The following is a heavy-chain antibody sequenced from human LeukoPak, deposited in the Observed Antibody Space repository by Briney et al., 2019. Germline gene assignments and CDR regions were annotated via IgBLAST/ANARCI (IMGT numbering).Heavy chain of an antibody. CDR1: GYTFTSYY. D-gene: IGHD3-3*01. CDR2: INPSGGST. Sequence: SVKVSCKASGYTFTSYYMDWVRQAPGQGLEWMGIINPSGGSTSYAQKFSGRVTMTRDTSTSTVYMELSSLRSEDTAVYYCDRGPRGRFLEWLFRRFHWFDPWGQGSLVTVSS. V-gene: IGHV1-46*03. CDR3: DRGPRGRFLEWLFRRFHWFDP. J-gene: IGHJ5*02.